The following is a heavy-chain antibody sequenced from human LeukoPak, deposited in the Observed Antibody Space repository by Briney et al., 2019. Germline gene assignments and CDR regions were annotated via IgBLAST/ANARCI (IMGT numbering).Heavy chain of an antibody. CDR3: ARDGGAEGGSYHYYMDV. D-gene: IGHD3-16*01. Sequence: ASVKVSCKASGYTFTGYYMHWVRQAPGQGLEWMGWINPNSGGTNYAQKLQGRVTMTRDTSISTAYMELSRLRSDDTAVYYCARDGGAEGGSYHYYMDVWGKGTTVTISS. CDR2: INPNSGGT. V-gene: IGHV1-2*02. J-gene: IGHJ6*03. CDR1: GYTFTGYY.